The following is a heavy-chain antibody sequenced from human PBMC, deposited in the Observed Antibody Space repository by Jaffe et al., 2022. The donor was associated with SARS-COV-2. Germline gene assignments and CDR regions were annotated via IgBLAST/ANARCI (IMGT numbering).Heavy chain of an antibody. CDR3: TRDWVYSSGYHYFDY. D-gene: IGHD3-22*01. J-gene: IGHJ4*02. V-gene: IGHV3-49*05. CDR2: IRSKAYGGTT. CDR1: GFTFGDYA. Sequence: EVQLVESGGGLVKPGRSLRLSCTASGFTFGDYAMSWFRQAPGKGLEWVGFIRSKAYGGTTEYAASVKGRFTISRDDSKSIAYLQMNSLKTEDTAVYYCTRDWVYSSGYHYFDYWGQGTLVTVSS.